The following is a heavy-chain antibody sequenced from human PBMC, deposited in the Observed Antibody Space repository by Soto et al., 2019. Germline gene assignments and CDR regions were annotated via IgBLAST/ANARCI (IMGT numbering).Heavy chain of an antibody. CDR1: GYRFTGHG. V-gene: IGHV1-18*01. D-gene: IGHD5-18*01. CDR2: ISAYNGIT. J-gene: IGHJ4*01. CDR3: ARVGCGYSYGRNFDY. Sequence: ASVKVSWKASGYRFTGHGISWVRQSPGQGLEWMGWISAYNGITNYAPKLQCRVTMTTDTSTGTAYMEPRSLRSHDTAVYYCARVGCGYSYGRNFDYWGQ.